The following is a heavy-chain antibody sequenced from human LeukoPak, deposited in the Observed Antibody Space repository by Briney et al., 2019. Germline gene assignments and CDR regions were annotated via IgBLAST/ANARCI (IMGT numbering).Heavy chain of an antibody. Sequence: GGSLRLSCAAAGFTLSDYYMSWIRQAPRTWMGWHSYISGSSSYTNYADSVNGRFTISRDNAKNSQYLQMNSLRAEDTAVYYCARTNSGYDSFDYWGQGTLVTVSS. CDR1: GFTLSDYY. D-gene: IGHD5-12*01. CDR3: ARTNSGYDSFDY. J-gene: IGHJ4*02. CDR2: ISGSSSYT. V-gene: IGHV3-11*03.